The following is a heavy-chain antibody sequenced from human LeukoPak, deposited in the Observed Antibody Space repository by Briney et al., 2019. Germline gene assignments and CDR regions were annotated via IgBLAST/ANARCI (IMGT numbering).Heavy chain of an antibody. Sequence: ASVKVSCKASGYTFTGYYMHWVRQAPGQGPEWMGWINPNSGGTNYAQKFQGWVTMTRDTSISTAYMELSKLRSDDTAVYYCARELSGNSNDAFDIWGQGTMVTVSS. D-gene: IGHD4-23*01. CDR3: ARELSGNSNDAFDI. CDR2: INPNSGGT. J-gene: IGHJ3*02. V-gene: IGHV1-2*04. CDR1: GYTFTGYY.